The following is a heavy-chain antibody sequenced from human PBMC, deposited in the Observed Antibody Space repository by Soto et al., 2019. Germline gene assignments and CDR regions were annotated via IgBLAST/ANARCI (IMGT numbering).Heavy chain of an antibody. J-gene: IGHJ4*02. V-gene: IGHV3-23*01. D-gene: IGHD6-13*01. Sequence: PGGSLRLSCAASGFTFSNSVMNWVRQAPGKGLEWVSGITSSAITYHADSVKGRFTISRDNSKNALYLQMNSLRAEDTAVYYCAKAGGAAGTVDYFDYWGQGTLVTVSS. CDR1: GFTFSNSV. CDR2: ITSSAIT. CDR3: AKAGGAAGTVDYFDY.